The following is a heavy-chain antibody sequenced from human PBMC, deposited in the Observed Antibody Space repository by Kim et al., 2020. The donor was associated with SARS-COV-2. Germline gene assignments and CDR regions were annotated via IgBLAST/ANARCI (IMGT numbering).Heavy chain of an antibody. D-gene: IGHD4-17*01. CDR2: TYHSGST. J-gene: IGHJ4*02. CDR3: ARGGGDGDYAFDY. CDR1: GGSISSGGYS. Sequence: SETLSLTCAVSGGSISSGGYSWSWIRQPPGKGLEWIGYTYHSGSTYYNPSLKSRVTISVDRSKNQFSLKLSSVTAADTAVYYCARGGGDGDYAFDYWGQGTLVTVSS. V-gene: IGHV4-30-2*01.